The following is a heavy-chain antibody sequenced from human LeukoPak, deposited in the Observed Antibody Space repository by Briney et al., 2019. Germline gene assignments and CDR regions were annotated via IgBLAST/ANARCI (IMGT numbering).Heavy chain of an antibody. J-gene: IGHJ5*02. D-gene: IGHD2/OR15-2a*01. CDR1: GGSISSYY. CDR2: IYYSGST. V-gene: IGHV4-59*12. CDR3: ATLFYENWFDP. Sequence: SETLSLTCNVSGGSISSYYWSWIRQPPGKGLEWIGYIYYSGSTNYNPSLKSRVTISVDTSKNQFSLKLSSVTAADTAVYYCATLFYENWFDPWGQGTLVTVSS.